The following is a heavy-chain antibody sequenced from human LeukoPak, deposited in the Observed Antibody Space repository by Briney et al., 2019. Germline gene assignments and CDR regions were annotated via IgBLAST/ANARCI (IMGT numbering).Heavy chain of an antibody. CDR2: IWYDGSNK. V-gene: IGHV3-33*06. D-gene: IGHD4-17*01. CDR1: GFTFSSYG. CDR3: AKRKGPPSVGKVTKGYFDY. Sequence: QPGRSLRLSCAASGFTFSSYGMHWVRQAPGKGLEWVAVIWYDGSNKYYADSVKGRFTISRDNSKNTLYLQMNSLRAEDTAVYYCAKRKGPPSVGKVTKGYFDYWGQGTLVTVSS. J-gene: IGHJ4*02.